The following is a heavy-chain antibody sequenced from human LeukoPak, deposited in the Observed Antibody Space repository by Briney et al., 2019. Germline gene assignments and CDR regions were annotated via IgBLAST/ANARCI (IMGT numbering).Heavy chain of an antibody. CDR3: ARDTVDYSSGYYYFDY. J-gene: IGHJ4*02. CDR2: IIPILGIA. CDR1: GGTFSSYA. D-gene: IGHD3-22*01. Sequence: SVKVSCKASGGTFSSYAISWVRQAPGQGLEWMGRIIPILGIANYAQKFQGRVTITADKSTSTAYMELSSLRSEDTAVYYCARDTVDYSSGYYYFDYWGQGTLVTVSS. V-gene: IGHV1-69*04.